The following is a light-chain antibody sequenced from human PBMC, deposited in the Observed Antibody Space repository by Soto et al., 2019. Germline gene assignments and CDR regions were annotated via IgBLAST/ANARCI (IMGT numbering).Light chain of an antibody. CDR2: GTS. Sequence: EIVLTQSPGTLSLSPGERATLSCRASQSVTSTYLAWYQQTPGQAPRLLIYGTSNRATGVPDRFSGSGAGTAFPLKISGLEPEDFAVYYCQQSESSPRTFGQGTKVEIK. CDR1: QSVTSTY. CDR3: QQSESSPRT. J-gene: IGKJ1*01. V-gene: IGKV3-20*01.